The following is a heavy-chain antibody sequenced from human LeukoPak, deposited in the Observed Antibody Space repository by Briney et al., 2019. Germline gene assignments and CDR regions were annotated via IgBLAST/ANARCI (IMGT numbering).Heavy chain of an antibody. J-gene: IGHJ4*02. CDR2: IKSKTDGGTT. CDR1: GFTFSNAW. V-gene: IGHV3-15*01. Sequence: GGSLRLSCAASGFTFSNAWMSWVRQAPGKGLEWVGRIKSKTDGGTTDYAAPVKGRFTISRDDSKNTLYLQMHSLKTEDTAVYYCTTETGTSIYFDYWGQGTLVTVSS. CDR3: TTETGTSIYFDY. D-gene: IGHD1-1*01.